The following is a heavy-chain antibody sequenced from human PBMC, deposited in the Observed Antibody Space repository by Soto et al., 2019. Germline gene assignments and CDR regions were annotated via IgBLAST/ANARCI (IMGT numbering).Heavy chain of an antibody. V-gene: IGHV3-7*04. CDR1: GFTFSSHW. Sequence: EVQLVESGGGLVQPGGSLRLSCAASGFTFSSHWMYWVRQAPGKGLEWVATITEDGSNEYYVDSVRGRFTISRDNSKNSLFLQMNSLRAEDPAVYSCARVATTGRGTDYWGQGTLVTVSS. CDR2: ITEDGSNE. CDR3: ARVATTGRGTDY. J-gene: IGHJ4*02. D-gene: IGHD1-1*01.